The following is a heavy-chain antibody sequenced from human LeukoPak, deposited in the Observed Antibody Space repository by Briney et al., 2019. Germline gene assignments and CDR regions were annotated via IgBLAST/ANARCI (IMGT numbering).Heavy chain of an antibody. J-gene: IGHJ6*02. CDR3: ATPMVRGEDGMDV. V-gene: IGHV3-74*01. CDR1: GFTFSSYW. CDR2: INSDGSST. D-gene: IGHD3-10*01. Sequence: GGSLRLSCAASGFTFSSYWMHWVRQAPGKGLVWVSRINSDGSSTSYADSVKGRFTISRDNAKNTLYLQMNSLRAEDTAVYYCATPMVRGEDGMDVWGQGTTVTVSS.